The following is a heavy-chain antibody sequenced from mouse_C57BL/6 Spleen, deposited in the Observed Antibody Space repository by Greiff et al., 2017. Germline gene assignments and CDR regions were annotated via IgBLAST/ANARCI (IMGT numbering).Heavy chain of an antibody. V-gene: IGHV5-9*01. J-gene: IGHJ2*01. CDR1: GFTFSSYT. CDR3: AIYYYGSTFDY. Sequence: EVMLVESGGGLVKPGGSLKLSCAASGFTFSSYTMSWVRQTPEKRLEWVATISGGGGNTYYPDSVKGRFTISRDNAKNTLYLQMSSLRSEDTALYYCAIYYYGSTFDYWGQGTTLTVSS. D-gene: IGHD1-1*01. CDR2: ISGGGGNT.